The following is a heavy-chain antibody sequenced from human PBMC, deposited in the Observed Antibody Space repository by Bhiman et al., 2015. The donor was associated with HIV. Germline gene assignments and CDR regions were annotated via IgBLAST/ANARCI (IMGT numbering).Heavy chain of an antibody. CDR2: ISYDGSNK. CDR3: AKDGRGIVEAADYLDY. D-gene: IGHD6-13*01. V-gene: IGHV3-30*18. CDR1: GFTFSTSG. Sequence: QVQLVESGGGVVQPGRSLRLSCAASGFTFSTSGMHWVRQAPGKGMEWVAVISYDGSNKYYADSVKGRFTISRDNSKNTLYLQLNSLRAEDTAVYYCAKDGRGIVEAADYLDYWGQGTLVTVSS. J-gene: IGHJ4*02.